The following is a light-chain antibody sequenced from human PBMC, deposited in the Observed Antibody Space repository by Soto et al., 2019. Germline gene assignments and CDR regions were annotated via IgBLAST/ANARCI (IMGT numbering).Light chain of an antibody. CDR1: QGVSSY. J-gene: IGKJ4*01. CDR3: QQRSSWPPLT. Sequence: EVLMTQSPATLSLSPGERVTLSCQASQGVSSYLTWYQQKPGQAPRLLIYDASNWATGIPARFSGSGSGTDFTLTISSIEPEDFAFYSCQQRSSWPPLTFGGGTKVEIK. V-gene: IGKV3-11*01. CDR2: DAS.